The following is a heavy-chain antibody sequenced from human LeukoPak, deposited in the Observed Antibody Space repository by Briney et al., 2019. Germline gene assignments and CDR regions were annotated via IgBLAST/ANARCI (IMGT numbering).Heavy chain of an antibody. V-gene: IGHV4-30-4*01. Sequence: SQTLSLTCTVSGGSISSGDFYWSWIRQPPGKGLEWIGYIYYSGRTYYTPSLKSRVTISLDTSKNQFSLKLTSVTAADTAVYYCARGGEMATDFDYWGQGTLVTVSS. J-gene: IGHJ4*02. CDR2: IYYSGRT. CDR1: GGSISSGDFY. D-gene: IGHD5-24*01. CDR3: ARGGEMATDFDY.